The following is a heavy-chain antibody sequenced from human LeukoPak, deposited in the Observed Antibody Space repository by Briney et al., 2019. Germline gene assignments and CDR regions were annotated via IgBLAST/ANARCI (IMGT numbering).Heavy chain of an antibody. D-gene: IGHD5-18*01. CDR3: AKGSNSGYSYDYSDY. CDR2: ISWNSVNI. V-gene: IGHV3-9*01. CDR1: GFTFDDYA. Sequence: GGSLRLSCAASGFTFDDYAMHWVRQAPGKGLEGVSGISWNSVNIGYADSVKGRFTISRDNAKNSLYLQMNSLRTEDTALYYCAKGSNSGYSYDYSDYWGQGTLVTVSS. J-gene: IGHJ4*02.